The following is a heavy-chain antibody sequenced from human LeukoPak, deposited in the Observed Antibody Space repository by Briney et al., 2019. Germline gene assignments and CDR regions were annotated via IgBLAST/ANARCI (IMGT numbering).Heavy chain of an antibody. D-gene: IGHD3-10*01. CDR3: ARDYGSRGSSSYPFDN. CDR2: IKEDGSER. J-gene: IGHJ4*02. CDR1: AFIFSGHW. Sequence: GGSLRLSCEGSAFIFSGHWMNWVRQTPGKGLEWVASIKEDGSERQYVDSVKGRFSISRDNTKGSLFLQLNSLRAEDTAVYYCARDYGSRGSSSYPFDNWSQGTLVTVSP. V-gene: IGHV3-7*03.